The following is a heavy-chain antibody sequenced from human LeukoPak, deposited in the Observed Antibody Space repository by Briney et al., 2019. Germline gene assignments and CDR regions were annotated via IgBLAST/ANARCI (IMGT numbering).Heavy chain of an antibody. CDR2: TKQDGSEK. CDR3: VWSGCSSTSCPRRFDP. V-gene: IGHV3-7*01. J-gene: IGHJ5*02. CDR1: GFTFSSYW. Sequence: PGGSLRLSCAASGFTFSSYWMKWVRQAPGKGLEWVATTKQDGSEKYYVDSVKGRFTVSRDNAKNSLYLQMNSLRAEDTAVNYCVWSGCSSTSCPRRFDPWGQRTLVTVSS. D-gene: IGHD2-2*01.